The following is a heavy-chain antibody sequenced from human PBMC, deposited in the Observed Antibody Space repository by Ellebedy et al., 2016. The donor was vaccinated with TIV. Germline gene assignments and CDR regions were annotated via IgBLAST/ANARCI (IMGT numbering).Heavy chain of an antibody. CDR2: ISSSSSYI. V-gene: IGHV3-21*04. J-gene: IGHJ4*02. CDR3: AKEVVVAANPRDY. CDR1: GFTFSSYS. Sequence: GESLKISCAASGFTFSSYSMNWVRQAPGKGLEWVSSISSSSSYIYYADSVKGRFTISRDNSKNTLYLQMNSLRAEDTAVYYCAKEVVVAANPRDYWGQGTLVTVSS. D-gene: IGHD2-15*01.